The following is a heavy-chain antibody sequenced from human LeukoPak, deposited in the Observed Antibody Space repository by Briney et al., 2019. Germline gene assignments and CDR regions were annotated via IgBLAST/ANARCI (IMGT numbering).Heavy chain of an antibody. Sequence: SETLSLTCTVSGASISSSYWSWIRQPPGRGLEWLGYTSYSGSAKYNPSLKSRVSISVDTSRTQFSLRLSSVTAADTAVYYCAKDTSYYHSSGFSGKAFDFWGQGTLVTVSS. D-gene: IGHD3-22*01. CDR2: TSYSGSA. CDR1: GASISSSY. J-gene: IGHJ4*02. CDR3: AKDTSYYHSSGFSGKAFDF. V-gene: IGHV4-59*01.